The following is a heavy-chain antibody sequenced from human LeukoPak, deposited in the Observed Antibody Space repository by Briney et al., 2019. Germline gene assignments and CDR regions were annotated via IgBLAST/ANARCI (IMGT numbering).Heavy chain of an antibody. V-gene: IGHV4-61*02. CDR2: IYTSGST. J-gene: IGHJ6*02. Sequence: PSQTLSLTCTVSGGSISSGSYYWSWIRQPAGKGLEWIGRIYTSGSTNYNPSLKSRVTISVDTSKNQFSLKLSSVTAADTAVYYCGRGPARGYCSSTSCYYYGMDVWGQGTTVTVSS. D-gene: IGHD2-2*01. CDR1: GGSISSGSYY. CDR3: GRGPARGYCSSTSCYYYGMDV.